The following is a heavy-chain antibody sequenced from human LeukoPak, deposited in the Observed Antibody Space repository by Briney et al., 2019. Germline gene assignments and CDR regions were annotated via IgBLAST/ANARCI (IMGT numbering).Heavy chain of an antibody. J-gene: IGHJ5*02. Sequence: PGGSLRLSCAASGFTFSNHGMNWVRQAPGKGLEWVSGISPSGDITYYADSVKGRFTISRDNSKNTPYLQMNSLRAEDTAVYYCARDLLDQYGSGSYPWGQGTLVTVSS. CDR1: GFTFSNHG. CDR2: ISPSGDIT. D-gene: IGHD3-10*01. CDR3: ARDLLDQYGSGSYP. V-gene: IGHV3-23*01.